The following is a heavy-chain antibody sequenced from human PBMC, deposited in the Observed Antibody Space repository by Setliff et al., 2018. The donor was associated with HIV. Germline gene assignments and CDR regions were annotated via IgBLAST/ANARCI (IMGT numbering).Heavy chain of an antibody. CDR3: ARQGYYYYYGMDV. V-gene: IGHV5-51*01. J-gene: IGHJ6*02. CDR1: GYSFTNYW. CDR2: IYPGDSDT. Sequence: PGESLKISCKGSGYSFTNYWIGWVRQMPGKGLEWVGIIYPGDSDTRYSPSFQGQVTISADKSISTAYLQWSSLKASDTAMYYCARQGYYYYYGMDVWGQGTTVTVSS.